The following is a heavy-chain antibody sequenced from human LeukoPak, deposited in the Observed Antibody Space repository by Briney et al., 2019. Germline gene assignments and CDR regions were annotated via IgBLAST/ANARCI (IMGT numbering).Heavy chain of an antibody. V-gene: IGHV1-2*02. CDR2: INPNSGGT. CDR3: ARAPAYDYVWGSYREGVDY. D-gene: IGHD3-16*02. J-gene: IGHJ4*02. Sequence: ASVKVSFKASGYTFTGYYMHWVRQAPGQGLEWMGWINPNSGGTNYAQKFQGRVTMTRDTSISTAYMELSRLRSDDTAVYYCARAPAYDYVWGSYREGVDYWGQGTLVTVSS. CDR1: GYTFTGYY.